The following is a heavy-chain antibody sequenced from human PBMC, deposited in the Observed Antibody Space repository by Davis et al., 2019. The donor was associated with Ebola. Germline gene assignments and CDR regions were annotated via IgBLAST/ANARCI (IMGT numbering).Heavy chain of an antibody. CDR1: GGSFSGYY. V-gene: IGHV4-34*01. Sequence: PSETLSLTCAVYGGSFSGYYWSWIRQSPGKGLEWIGEINQSGSTNYKPSLKSRVTISANTSKNQFSLKLTSVTAADTAVYYCARWNEGSDHWGQGTLITVSS. CDR2: INQSGST. D-gene: IGHD1-1*01. CDR3: ARWNEGSDH. J-gene: IGHJ4*02.